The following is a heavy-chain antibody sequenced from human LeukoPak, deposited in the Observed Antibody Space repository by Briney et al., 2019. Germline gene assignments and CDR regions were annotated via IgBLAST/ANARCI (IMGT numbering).Heavy chain of an antibody. D-gene: IGHD3-16*01. Sequence: PSETLSLTCTVSGGSISSSSYYWGWIRQPPGKGLEWIGSIYYSGSTYYNPSLKSRVTISVDTSKNQFSLKLSSVTAADTAVYYCARQSVWIGDYWGQGTLVTASS. CDR3: ARQSVWIGDY. V-gene: IGHV4-39*01. J-gene: IGHJ4*02. CDR2: IYYSGST. CDR1: GGSISSSSYY.